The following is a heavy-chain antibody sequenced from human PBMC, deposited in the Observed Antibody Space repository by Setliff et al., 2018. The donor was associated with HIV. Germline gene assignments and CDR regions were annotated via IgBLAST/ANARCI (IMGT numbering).Heavy chain of an antibody. CDR2: MCHGGNNN. Sequence: SETLSLTCTVSGGSISSGPYYWGWIRQPPGKGLEWIGNMCHGGNNNYYNPSLKSRVTISVDTSKNQFSLMLSSVTAADTAVYYCARLGDYDSSGYSWFDYWGQGTLVTVSS. CDR3: ARLGDYDSSGYSWFDY. CDR1: GGSISSGPYY. V-gene: IGHV4-39*07. J-gene: IGHJ4*02. D-gene: IGHD3-22*01.